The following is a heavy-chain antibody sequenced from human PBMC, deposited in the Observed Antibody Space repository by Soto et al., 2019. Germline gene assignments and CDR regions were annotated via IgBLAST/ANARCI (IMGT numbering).Heavy chain of an antibody. Sequence: QQWGAGLLKPSXTLSLDXXXXXGSFTDYDWTXXXXXXXXGLEWIGEVSQSGRITYNPSLKSRFTISRDTAKNQFSLRLTSVTAADTALYYCAGYSSSFVAFEVWGHGTEVTVSS. CDR3: AGYSSSFVAFEV. CDR1: XGSFTDYD. D-gene: IGHD3-10*01. J-gene: IGHJ3*01. V-gene: IGHV4-34*01. CDR2: VSQSGRI.